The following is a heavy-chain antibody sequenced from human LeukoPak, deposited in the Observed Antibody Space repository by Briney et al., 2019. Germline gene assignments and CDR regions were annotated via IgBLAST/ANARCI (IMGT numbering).Heavy chain of an antibody. D-gene: IGHD1-26*01. CDR2: TSYSGST. J-gene: IGHJ6*01. V-gene: IGHV4-59*08. CDR3: ARTVSGDYYGMDV. Sequence: SETLSLTCTVSGGSISNSYWSWVRQPPGKGLEWIGYTSYSGSTNYNPSLKSRVTMSVDTPKDQFCLRLISVTAADTAVYYCARTVSGDYYGMDVWGQPSTVTVPS. CDR1: GGSISNSY.